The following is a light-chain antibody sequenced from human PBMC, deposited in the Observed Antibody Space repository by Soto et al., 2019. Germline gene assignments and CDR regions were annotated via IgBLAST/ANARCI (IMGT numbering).Light chain of an antibody. CDR2: DVT. CDR1: RSDVGGYNY. V-gene: IGLV2-14*03. Sequence: QSALTQPASVSGSPGQSITISCTGTRSDVGGYNYVSWYQQHPGKAPQLMIYDVTKLPSGVSNRFSGSKSGNTASLTISGLRAEDEADYYCSSYTSASTRVFGTGTKLTVL. CDR3: SSYTSASTRV. J-gene: IGLJ1*01.